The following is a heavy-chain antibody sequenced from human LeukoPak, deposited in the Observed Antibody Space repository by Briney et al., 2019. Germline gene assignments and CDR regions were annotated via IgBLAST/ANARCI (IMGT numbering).Heavy chain of an antibody. CDR3: ARVVGLTGYSSSWYSGYYYYMDV. D-gene: IGHD6-13*01. V-gene: IGHV1-69*06. CDR2: IITIFGTT. J-gene: IGHJ6*03. CDR1: GYTFTSYG. Sequence: SLKLSCKASGYTFTSYGISWVRQAPGQGLEWIGGIITIFGTTNYAQKFKDRVTITADKSTGTAYMELSRLRSEDTAVYYCARVVGLTGYSSSWYSGYYYYMDVGGKGTTVTVSS.